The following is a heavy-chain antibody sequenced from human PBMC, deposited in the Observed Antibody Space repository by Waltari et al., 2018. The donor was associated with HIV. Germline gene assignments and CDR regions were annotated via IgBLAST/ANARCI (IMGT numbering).Heavy chain of an antibody. CDR1: GFRFSNYN. J-gene: IGHJ5*02. Sequence: EVRLLVSGGGLVRPGGSLRLSCAASGFRFSNYNMNWVRPGPGKGLEWVASIGSLQNFIHYADSVKGRFTVSRDNAKNSLYLQMNSRTAEDTAVYYCARGPSSGWSWFDPWGQGTLVTVSS. CDR2: IGSLQNFI. CDR3: ARGPSSGWSWFDP. D-gene: IGHD6-19*01. V-gene: IGHV3-21*01.